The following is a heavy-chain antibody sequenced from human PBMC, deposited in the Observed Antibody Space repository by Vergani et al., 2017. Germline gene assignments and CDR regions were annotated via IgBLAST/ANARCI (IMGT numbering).Heavy chain of an antibody. D-gene: IGHD3-22*01. V-gene: IGHV4-61*02. CDR3: ARDLYYYDSSGYYYDRIDAFDI. J-gene: IGHJ3*02. Sequence: QVQLQESGPGLVKPSQTLSLTCTVSGGSISSGSYYWSWIRQPAGKGLEWIGRIYTSGSTNYNPSLKSRVTISVDTSKNQFSLKLSSVTAADTAVYYCARDLYYYDSSGYYYDRIDAFDIWGQETMVTVSS. CDR1: GGSISSGSYY. CDR2: IYTSGST.